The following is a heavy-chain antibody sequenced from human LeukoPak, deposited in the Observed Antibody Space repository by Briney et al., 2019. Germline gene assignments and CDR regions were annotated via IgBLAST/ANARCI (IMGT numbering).Heavy chain of an antibody. D-gene: IGHD3-22*01. Sequence: SETLSLTCTVSGGSISSSSYYWGWIRQPPGKGLEWIGRISSSGSTNYNPSFKSRVTISVDTSKNQFSLKLSSVTAADTAVYFCARGPYSYDSSGAFDIWGQGTMVTVSS. CDR2: ISSSGST. CDR3: ARGPYSYDSSGAFDI. CDR1: GGSISSSSYY. J-gene: IGHJ3*02. V-gene: IGHV4-39*07.